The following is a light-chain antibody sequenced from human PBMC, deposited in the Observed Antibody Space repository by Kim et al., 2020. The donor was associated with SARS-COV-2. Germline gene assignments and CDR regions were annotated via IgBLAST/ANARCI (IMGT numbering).Light chain of an antibody. V-gene: IGKV1-33*01. CDR1: QDINND. CDR2: DAS. CDR3: QQYENLVLT. Sequence: SASVGDRVTITCQASQDINNDLNWYQQKPGKAPKLLIFDASNLETGVPSRFSGGGSGTYFTFTISSLQPEDIATYYCQQYENLVLTFGGGTKLEI. J-gene: IGKJ4*01.